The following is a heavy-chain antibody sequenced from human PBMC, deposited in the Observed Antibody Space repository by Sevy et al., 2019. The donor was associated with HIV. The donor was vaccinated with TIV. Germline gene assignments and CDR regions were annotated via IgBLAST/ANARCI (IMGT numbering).Heavy chain of an antibody. D-gene: IGHD3-10*01. CDR3: ARDMGGSYTPLDY. CDR2: VSGNSGAI. V-gene: IGHV3-48*01. CDR1: GFTFSSYS. J-gene: IGHJ4*02. Sequence: VGSLRLSCAASGFTFSSYSMNWVHQAPEKGLEWISFVSGNSGAINYADSVKGRFTISRDNAKNSLYLQMNSLRVDDTAVYYCARDMGGSYTPLDYWGQGTLVTVSS.